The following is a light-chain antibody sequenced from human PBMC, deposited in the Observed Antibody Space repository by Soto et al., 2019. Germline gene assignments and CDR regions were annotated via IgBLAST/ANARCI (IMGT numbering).Light chain of an antibody. J-gene: IGLJ1*01. CDR3: QTWGTGIHV. CDR2: LNSDGSH. CDR1: SGHSSYA. Sequence: QPVLTQSPSASASLGASVKLTCTLRSGHSSYAIAWHQQQPEKGPRYLMKLNSDGSHSKGDGIPDRFSGSSSGAERYLIISRLQSEDEADYYCQTWGTGIHVFGTGTKVTVL. V-gene: IGLV4-69*01.